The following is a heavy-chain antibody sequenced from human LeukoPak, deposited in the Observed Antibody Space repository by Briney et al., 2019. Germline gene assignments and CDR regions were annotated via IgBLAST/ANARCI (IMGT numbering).Heavy chain of an antibody. V-gene: IGHV3-43*02. CDR2: ISENGDRT. D-gene: IGHD3-9*01. J-gene: IGHJ4*02. CDR1: GFTFANYG. Sequence: GGSLRLSCTASGFTFANYGMHWVRQTPGKGLKWVSLISENGDRTYYADSVEGRFTISRDNSRHSLYLQMNSLRTEDSALYYCAKDPKNVIRNFDSGYWGQGTLVTVSS. CDR3: AKDPKNVIRNFDSGY.